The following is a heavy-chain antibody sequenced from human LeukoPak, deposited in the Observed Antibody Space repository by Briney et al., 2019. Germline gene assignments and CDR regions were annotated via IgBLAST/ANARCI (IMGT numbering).Heavy chain of an antibody. CDR2: IYYSGST. J-gene: IGHJ5*02. CDR3: ARVGDYGDYVNWFDP. D-gene: IGHD4-17*01. V-gene: IGHV4-39*01. CDR1: GGSISSSSYY. Sequence: SETLSLTCTVSGGSISSSSYYWGWIRQPPGKGLERIGSIYYSGSTYYNPSLKSRVTISVDTSKNQFSLKMSSVTAADTAIYYCARVGDYGDYVNWFDPWGPGTLVTVSS.